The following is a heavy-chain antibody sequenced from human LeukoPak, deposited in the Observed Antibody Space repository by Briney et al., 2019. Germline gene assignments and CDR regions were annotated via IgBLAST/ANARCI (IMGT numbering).Heavy chain of an antibody. D-gene: IGHD7-27*01. CDR1: GYTFTTHD. J-gene: IGHJ4*02. CDR2: MSPNSGDT. CDR3: VRTPPNWGFDY. Sequence: GASEKVSCKASGYTFTTHDINWVRQATGQGPEWLGWMSPNSGDTGYAQKFQGRVTMTSDSSISTAYMELSSLRSEDTAIYYCVRTPPNWGFDYWGQGTLVTVSS. V-gene: IGHV1-8*01.